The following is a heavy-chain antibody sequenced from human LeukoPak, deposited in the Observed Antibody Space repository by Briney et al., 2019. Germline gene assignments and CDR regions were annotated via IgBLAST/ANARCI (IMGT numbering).Heavy chain of an antibody. CDR2: INHSGTA. J-gene: IGHJ6*04. CDR3: ARGLRLPSRSTPAVPHV. CDR1: GGSFSDYY. Sequence: PSETLSLTRAVYGGSFSDYYWNWIRQPPGKGLEWIGEINHSGTANYHPSLKSRVTISVDTSKNQFSLRLTSVTAADTAVYYCARGLRLPSRSTPAVPHVWGKGTTVTVSA. D-gene: IGHD2-2*01. V-gene: IGHV4-34*01.